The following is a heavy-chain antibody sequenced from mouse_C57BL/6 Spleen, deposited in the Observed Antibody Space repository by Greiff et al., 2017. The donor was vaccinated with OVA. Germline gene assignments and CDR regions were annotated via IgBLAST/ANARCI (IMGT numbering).Heavy chain of an antibody. Sequence: VQLQQSGAELVRPGTSVKLSCKASGYTFTSYWMHWVKQRPGQGLEWIGVIDPSDSYTNYNQKFKGKATLTVDTSSSTAYMQLSSLTSEDSAVYYCATMVTQFAYWGQGTLVTVSA. CDR3: ATMVTQFAY. CDR1: GYTFTSYW. CDR2: IDPSDSYT. J-gene: IGHJ3*01. V-gene: IGHV1-59*01. D-gene: IGHD2-2*01.